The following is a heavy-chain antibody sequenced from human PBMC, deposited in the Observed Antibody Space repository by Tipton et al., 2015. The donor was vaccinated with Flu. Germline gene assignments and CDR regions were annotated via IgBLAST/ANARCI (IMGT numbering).Heavy chain of an antibody. Sequence: SLRLSCAASGFTFSSYGMHWVRQAPGKGLEWVAVIFYDGSEKYYADPVKGRFTISRDKSRNTLYLQMNSLRVEDTAIYYCARVIQSYGMAVWGQGTRVPVSS. CDR2: IFYDGSEK. CDR1: GFTFSSYG. V-gene: IGHV3-33*01. D-gene: IGHD5-24*01. CDR3: ARVIQSYGMAV. J-gene: IGHJ6*02.